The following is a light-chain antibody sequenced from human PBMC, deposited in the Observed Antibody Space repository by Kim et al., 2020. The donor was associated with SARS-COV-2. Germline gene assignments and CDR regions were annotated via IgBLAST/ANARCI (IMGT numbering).Light chain of an antibody. J-gene: IGKJ1*01. Sequence: DVVLTQTPLSLSVTPGQPASISCKSTQSLLLHSDGKTHLYWYLQKPGQSPQLLIYEVSSRFSGVPDRFSGSGSETDFTLKISRVEAEDVGVYYCMQAIHLPWTFGQGTKVDIK. CDR2: EVS. CDR1: QSLLLHSDGKTH. CDR3: MQAIHLPWT. V-gene: IGKV2-29*02.